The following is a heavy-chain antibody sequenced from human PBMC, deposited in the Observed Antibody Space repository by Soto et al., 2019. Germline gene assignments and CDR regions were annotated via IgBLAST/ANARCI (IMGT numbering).Heavy chain of an antibody. CDR3: AREASLSDGDYVDY. V-gene: IGHV3-33*01. CDR1: GFTFGSHG. CDR2: IWYDGSKD. Sequence: QVQLVESGGGVVQPGSSLTLSCAASGFTFGSHGMHWVRQAPGKGLEWVALIWYDGSKDNYADSVKGRFTISRDNFRNTLYLQMASLRTEDTAVYYCAREASLSDGDYVDYWGQGTLVTVSS. D-gene: IGHD4-17*01. J-gene: IGHJ4*02.